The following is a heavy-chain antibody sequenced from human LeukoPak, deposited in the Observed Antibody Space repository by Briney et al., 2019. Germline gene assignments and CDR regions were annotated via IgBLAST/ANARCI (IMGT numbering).Heavy chain of an antibody. CDR2: IYSGGST. J-gene: IGHJ4*02. V-gene: IGHV3-53*01. D-gene: IGHD3-10*01. Sequence: PGGSLRLSCAVSGFTVSSNYMSWVRQAPGKGLEWVAVIYSGGSTYYADSVKGRFTISRDNSKNTLYLQMNSLRAEDTAVYYCARSDGSGVLDYWGQGTLVTVSS. CDR1: GFTVSSNY. CDR3: ARSDGSGVLDY.